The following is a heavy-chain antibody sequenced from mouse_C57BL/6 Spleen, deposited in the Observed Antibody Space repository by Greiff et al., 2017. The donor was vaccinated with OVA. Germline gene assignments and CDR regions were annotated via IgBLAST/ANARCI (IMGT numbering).Heavy chain of an antibody. J-gene: IGHJ1*03. CDR2: ISYDGSN. D-gene: IGHD2-4*01. CDR3: AREGDYDGYFDV. Sequence: EVKLLESGPGLVKPSQSLSLTCSVTGYSITSGYYWNWIRQFPGNKLEWMGYISYDGSNNYNPSLKNRISITRDTSKNQFFLKLNSVTTEDTATYYCAREGDYDGYFDVWGTGTTVTVSS. V-gene: IGHV3-6*01. CDR1: GYSITSGYY.